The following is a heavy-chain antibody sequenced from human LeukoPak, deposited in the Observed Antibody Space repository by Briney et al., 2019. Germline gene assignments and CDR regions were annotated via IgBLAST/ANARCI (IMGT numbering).Heavy chain of an antibody. CDR1: GFTFSSYA. CDR2: ISGSGGST. V-gene: IGHV3-23*01. D-gene: IGHD2-15*01. Sequence: PGGSLRLSCAASGFTFSSYAMSWVRQAPGKGLEWVSAISGSGGSTYYADSVKGRFTISRDNSKNTLYLQMNSLRAEDTAVYYCAKGWFKGYCSGGSCYLFDYWGQGTLVTVSS. J-gene: IGHJ4*02. CDR3: AKGWFKGYCSGGSCYLFDY.